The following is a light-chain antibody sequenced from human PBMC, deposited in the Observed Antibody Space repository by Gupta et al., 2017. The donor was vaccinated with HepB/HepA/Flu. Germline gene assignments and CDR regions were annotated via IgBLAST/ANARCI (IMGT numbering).Light chain of an antibody. CDR2: GAS. CDR3: QQYNTWPYT. Sequence: EVVMTQSPATLSVSPGERATLSCRASQSINSNLAWYQQKPGQAPRLRIYGASTRATCVPARFSGSGGGTEVSLIISSLQSEDSAVYYCQQYNTWPYTFGQGTKLEIK. V-gene: IGKV3-15*01. J-gene: IGKJ2*01. CDR1: QSINSN.